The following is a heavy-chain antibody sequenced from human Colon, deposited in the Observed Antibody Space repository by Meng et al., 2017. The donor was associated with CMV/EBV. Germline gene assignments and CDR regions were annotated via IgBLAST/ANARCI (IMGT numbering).Heavy chain of an antibody. CDR3: ARAVDGTGPDD. CDR2: LYNYGRT. Sequence: SETLSLTCTVSGASVSYHHWSWIRQPPGMGLEWIGYLYNYGRTDYNPSLWGQATISLDTSRNQFSLTLTSVTAADTAVYFCARAVDGTGPDDWGQGTLVTVSS. D-gene: IGHD1-14*01. J-gene: IGHJ4*02. CDR1: GASVSYHH. V-gene: IGHV4-59*02.